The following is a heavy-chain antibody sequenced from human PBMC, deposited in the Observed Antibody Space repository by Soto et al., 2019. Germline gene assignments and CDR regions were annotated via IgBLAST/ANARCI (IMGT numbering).Heavy chain of an antibody. CDR2: IYHTGAT. Sequence: QVQLQESGPGLVRPSQTLSLTCTVSGASIISLDYYWTWIHQPPGKGLEWIGHIYHTGATYYNPSHESRVVMSVDTSNNQFSLKLSSVTAADTAVFYCARGAVVSLVRGVMGGNWFDPWGQGTLVTVSS. CDR3: ARGAVVSLVRGVMGGNWFDP. J-gene: IGHJ5*02. V-gene: IGHV4-30-4*01. CDR1: GASIISLDYY. D-gene: IGHD3-10*01.